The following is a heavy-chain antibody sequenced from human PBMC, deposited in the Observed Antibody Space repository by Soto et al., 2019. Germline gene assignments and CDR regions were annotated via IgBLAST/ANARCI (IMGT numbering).Heavy chain of an antibody. J-gene: IGHJ4*02. Sequence: QVQLQESGPGLVMPSETLSLTCTVSGDSVSTGPSYWSWIRQPPGKGLECIAFIYNSETTYYNPSLRSRVTISVATSNNQFSLKLSSVTAADTGVYYCARGRGYGYGIDYWGQGTLVSVSS. V-gene: IGHV4-61*01. CDR2: IYNSETT. CDR1: GDSVSTGPSY. D-gene: IGHD5-18*01. CDR3: ARGRGYGYGIDY.